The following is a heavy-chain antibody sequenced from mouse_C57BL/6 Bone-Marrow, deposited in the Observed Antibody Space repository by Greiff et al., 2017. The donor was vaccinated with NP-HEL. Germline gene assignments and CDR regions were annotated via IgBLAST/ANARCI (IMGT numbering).Heavy chain of an antibody. D-gene: IGHD3-2*02. CDR1: GYTFTSYW. J-gene: IGHJ2*01. Sequence: QVQLQQPGTELVKPGASVKLSCKASGYTFTSYWMHWVKQRPGQGLEWIGNINPSNGGTNYNEKFKSKATLTVDQSSSTAYMQLSSLTSEDSAVYYCARSRTAQATVDYWGQGTTLTVSS. CDR3: ARSRTAQATVDY. CDR2: INPSNGGT. V-gene: IGHV1-53*01.